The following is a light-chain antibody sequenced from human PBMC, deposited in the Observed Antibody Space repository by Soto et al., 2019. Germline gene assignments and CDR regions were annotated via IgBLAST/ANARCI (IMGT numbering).Light chain of an antibody. Sequence: IQLTQSPSSLSASVGDSVTITCRATQDISNTLAWYQHKPGRGPTLLIFDASTLESGVPSRFTGSGSGTHFTLTISSLQPEDFATYICQQCKGYPITFGQGTRVEV. CDR2: DAS. J-gene: IGKJ5*01. V-gene: IGKV1-13*02. CDR1: QDISNT. CDR3: QQCKGYPIT.